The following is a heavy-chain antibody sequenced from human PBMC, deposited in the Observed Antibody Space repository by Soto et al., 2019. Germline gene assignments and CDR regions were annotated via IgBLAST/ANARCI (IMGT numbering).Heavy chain of an antibody. D-gene: IGHD2-15*01. CDR1: GGSISSYY. CDR2: IYYSGST. CDR3: ARESDGYSSDAFDI. V-gene: IGHV4-59*01. Sequence: SETLSLTCTVSGGSISSYYWSWIRQPPGKGLEWIGYIYYSGSTNYNPSLKSRVTISVDTSKNQFSLKLSSVTAADTAVYYCARESDGYSSDAFDIWGQGTMVTVSS. J-gene: IGHJ3*02.